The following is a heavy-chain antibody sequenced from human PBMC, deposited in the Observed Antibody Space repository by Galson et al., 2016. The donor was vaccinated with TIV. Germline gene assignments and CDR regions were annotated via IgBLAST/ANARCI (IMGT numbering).Heavy chain of an antibody. CDR2: IIGMFGTT. D-gene: IGHD3-22*01. CDR3: ARAPGYYDSSAYYPA. J-gene: IGHJ4*02. Sequence: SVKVSCKASGGTFSSYAFSWVRQAPGQGLEWMGRIIGMFGTTNYAQKFQGRVTITADESTSTAYMELSSLTSEDTAVYYCARAPGYYDSSAYYPAWGQGTLVTVSS. CDR1: GGTFSSYA. V-gene: IGHV1-69*13.